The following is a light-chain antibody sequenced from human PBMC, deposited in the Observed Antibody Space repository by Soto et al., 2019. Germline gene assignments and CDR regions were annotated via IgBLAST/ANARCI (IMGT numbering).Light chain of an antibody. CDR1: SSDVGGYNY. CDR3: SSYTSSDSLV. CDR2: EVS. J-gene: IGLJ1*01. Sequence: QSVLTQPASVSGSPGQWITISCTGTSSDVGGYNYVSWYQQHPGKAPKLMIYEVSNRHSGVSNRFSASKSGNTASLTISGLQAEDEANYYCSSYTSSDSLVFGTGTKVTVL. V-gene: IGLV2-14*01.